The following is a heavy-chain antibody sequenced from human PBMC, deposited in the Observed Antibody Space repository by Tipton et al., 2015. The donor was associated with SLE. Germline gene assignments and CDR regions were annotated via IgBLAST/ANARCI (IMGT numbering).Heavy chain of an antibody. D-gene: IGHD6-19*01. CDR3: AKGSGWYKD. J-gene: IGHJ4*02. CDR2: LDDSGNT. V-gene: IGHV4-59*01. Sequence: TLSLTCIVSGDSLCSSYWGWVRQPPGKGLEGVGSLDDSGNTNYNPSLRSRVTMSIDTSKSQFSLKLSSVTAADTAVFYCAKGSGWYKDWGQGTLVTVSS. CDR1: GDSLCSSY.